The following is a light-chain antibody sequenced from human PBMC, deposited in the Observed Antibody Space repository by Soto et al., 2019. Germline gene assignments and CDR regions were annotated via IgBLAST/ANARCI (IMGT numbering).Light chain of an antibody. CDR1: QSVSSY. Sequence: EIVLTQSPATLSLSPGERATLSCRASQSVSSYLAWYQQKPGQAPRLLIDDASNRATGIPARFSGSGSGTDFTLTISSLEPEDFAVYYCQQRSNWPSSTFGQGTKLEIK. V-gene: IGKV3-11*01. CDR3: QQRSNWPSST. J-gene: IGKJ2*01. CDR2: DAS.